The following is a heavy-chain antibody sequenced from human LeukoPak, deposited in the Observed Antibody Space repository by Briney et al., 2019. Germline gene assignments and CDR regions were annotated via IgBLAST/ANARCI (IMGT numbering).Heavy chain of an antibody. D-gene: IGHD4-17*01. CDR3: ARDRYGDFEDY. V-gene: IGHV4-30-4*08. J-gene: IGHJ4*02. CDR1: GGSLNTANYY. Sequence: SQTLPLTCNVSGGSLNTANYYWPWIRQPPGKGLEWIGYISYSGTPYYNPSLNSRVTISLDTSKNQFSLILNSVTAADTAMYYCARDRYGDFEDYWGQGTLVTVSS. CDR2: ISYSGTP.